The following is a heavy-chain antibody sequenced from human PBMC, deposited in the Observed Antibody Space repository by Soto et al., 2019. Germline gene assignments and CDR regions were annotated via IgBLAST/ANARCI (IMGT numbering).Heavy chain of an antibody. Sequence: GASVKVSCKASGGTFSSYAISWVRQAPGQGLEWMGGIIPIFGTANYAQKFQGRVTITADESTSTAYMELSSLRSEDTAVYYCATRLTTLTTTVVPFDYWGQGTLVTVS. V-gene: IGHV1-69*13. J-gene: IGHJ4*02. D-gene: IGHD4-17*01. CDR1: GGTFSSYA. CDR3: ATRLTTLTTTVVPFDY. CDR2: IIPIFGTA.